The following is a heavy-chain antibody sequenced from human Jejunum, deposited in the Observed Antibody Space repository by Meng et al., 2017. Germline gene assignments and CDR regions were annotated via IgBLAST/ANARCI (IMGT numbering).Heavy chain of an antibody. V-gene: IGHV4-38-2*01. Sequence: SETLSLTCSVSGYSINSGYYWGWTRQPPGKGLEFIGTIYHSGTTYYNSSLKSRVTMSVDTSKNQFSLKLSSVTAADTAVYFCASLNWGSPLEYWGQGTLVTVSS. CDR3: ASLNWGSPLEY. CDR1: GYSINSGYY. J-gene: IGHJ4*02. CDR2: IYHSGTT. D-gene: IGHD7-27*01.